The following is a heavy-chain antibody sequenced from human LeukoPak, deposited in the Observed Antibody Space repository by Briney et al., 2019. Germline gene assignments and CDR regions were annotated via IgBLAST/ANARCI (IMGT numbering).Heavy chain of an antibody. CDR1: GFTFSSYG. J-gene: IGHJ6*02. CDR3: ARVRGIWFGELSTDYYGMDV. V-gene: IGHV3-30*03. Sequence: PGGSLRLSCAASGFTFSSYGTHWVRQAPGKGLEWVAVISYDGSNKYYADSVKGRFTISRDNSKNTLYLQMNSLRAEDTAVYYCARVRGIWFGELSTDYYGMDVWGQGTTVTVSS. D-gene: IGHD3-10*01. CDR2: ISYDGSNK.